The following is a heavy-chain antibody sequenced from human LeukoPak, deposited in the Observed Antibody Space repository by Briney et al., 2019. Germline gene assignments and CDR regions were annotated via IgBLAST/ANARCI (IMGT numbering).Heavy chain of an antibody. CDR3: ARVGVTTDYYYYYYMDV. D-gene: IGHD1/OR15-1a*01. J-gene: IGHJ6*03. Sequence: GGSLRLSCAASGFTFSNAWMSWVRQAPGKGLEWVGRIKSKTDGGTTDYAAPVKGRFTISRDDSKNTLYLQMNSLRAEDTAVYYCARVGVTTDYYYYYYMDVWGKGTTVTVSS. V-gene: IGHV3-15*01. CDR2: IKSKTDGGTT. CDR1: GFTFSNAW.